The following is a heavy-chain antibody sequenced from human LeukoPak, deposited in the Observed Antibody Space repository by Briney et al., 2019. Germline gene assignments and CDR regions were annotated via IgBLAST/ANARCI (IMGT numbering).Heavy chain of an antibody. CDR2: IYYSGSA. CDR3: ARGSCSSTSCYYFDY. V-gene: IGHV4-59*01. Sequence: AGETLSLTCTASGGFISGYYWSWIRQPPGEGMECVGYIYYSGSANYNSSLKGRVTMSVHTSKNQFSLKVSSVTAADTAVYFCARGSCSSTSCYYFDYWGQGTLVTVSS. CDR1: GGFISGYY. J-gene: IGHJ4*02. D-gene: IGHD2-2*01.